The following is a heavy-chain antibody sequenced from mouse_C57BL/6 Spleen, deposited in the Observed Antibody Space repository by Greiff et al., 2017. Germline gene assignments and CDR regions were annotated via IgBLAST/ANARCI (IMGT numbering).Heavy chain of an antibody. CDR1: GFTFSSYA. V-gene: IGHV5-4*01. J-gene: IGHJ4*01. D-gene: IGHD1-1*01. CDR3: ARDYYGSPYAMDY. Sequence: EVKVEESGGGLVKPGGSLKLSCAASGFTFSSYAMSWVRQTPEKRLEWVATISDGGSYTYYPDNVKGRFTISRDNAKNNLYLQMSHLKSEDTAMYYCARDYYGSPYAMDYWGQGTSVTVSS. CDR2: ISDGGSYT.